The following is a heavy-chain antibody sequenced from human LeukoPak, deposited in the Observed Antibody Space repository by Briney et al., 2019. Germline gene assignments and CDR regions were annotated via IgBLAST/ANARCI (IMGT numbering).Heavy chain of an antibody. D-gene: IGHD6-13*01. CDR3: ARGLVVAAAGASDAFDI. J-gene: IGHJ3*02. CDR1: TFSFRNFA. V-gene: IGHV3-23*01. Sequence: GGSLRLSCAASTFSFRNFAMSWVRLAPGKGLEWVSGISDSGHRTDYADSVEGRFTISRDNSKNTLYLQMDSLRAEDTAVYYCARGLVVAAAGASDAFDIWGQGTMVTVSS. CDR2: ISDSGHRT.